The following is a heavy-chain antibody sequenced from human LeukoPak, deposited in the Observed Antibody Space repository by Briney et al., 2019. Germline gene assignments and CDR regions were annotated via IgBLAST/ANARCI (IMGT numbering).Heavy chain of an antibody. J-gene: IGHJ4*02. CDR3: VGWWELIGY. CDR1: GKTFTSTI. D-gene: IGHD1-26*01. CDR2: INPSGGST. Sequence: GASVKVSCRAFGKTFTSTIRHWGGQALGQGLEWMGIINPSGGSTSYAQKFQGRVTMTRDTSTSTVYMELSSLRSEDTAVYYCVGWWELIGYWGQGTLVTVSS. V-gene: IGHV1-46*01.